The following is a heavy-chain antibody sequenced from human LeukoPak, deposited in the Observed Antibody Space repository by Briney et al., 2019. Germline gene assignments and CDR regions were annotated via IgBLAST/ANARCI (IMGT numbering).Heavy chain of an antibody. CDR2: IKQGGSEK. CDR1: GFTFSSYW. CDR3: ARGGREVDYDFWSGYKYYFDY. V-gene: IGHV3-7*01. Sequence: GGSLRLSCAASGFTFSSYWMSWVRQAPGKGLEWVANIKQGGSEKYYVDSVKGRFTISRDNAKNSLYLQMNSLRAEDTAVYYCARGGREVDYDFWSGYKYYFDYWGQGTLVTVSS. J-gene: IGHJ4*02. D-gene: IGHD3-3*01.